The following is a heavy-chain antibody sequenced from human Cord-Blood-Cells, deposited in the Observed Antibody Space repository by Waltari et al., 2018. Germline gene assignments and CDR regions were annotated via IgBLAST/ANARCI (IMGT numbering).Heavy chain of an antibody. Sequence: QVQLQQWGAGLLKPSETLSLTCAVYGGSFRGYYWSWIRHTPGKGLEWIGEINHSGSTNYNPSLKSRVTISVDTSKNQFSLKLSSVTAADTAVYYCARFLKYSSSSGPRGPFDIWGQGTMVTVSS. J-gene: IGHJ3*02. D-gene: IGHD6-6*01. V-gene: IGHV4-34*01. CDR3: ARFLKYSSSSGPRGPFDI. CDR1: GGSFRGYY. CDR2: INHSGST.